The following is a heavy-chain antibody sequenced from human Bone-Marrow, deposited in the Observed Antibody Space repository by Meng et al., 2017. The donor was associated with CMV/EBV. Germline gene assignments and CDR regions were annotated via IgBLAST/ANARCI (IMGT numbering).Heavy chain of an antibody. CDR2: ISSSSSYR. J-gene: IGHJ3*02. D-gene: IGHD3-9*01. CDR3: ARGLLRDFDWLFPFACDI. V-gene: IGHV3-21*06. CDR1: GFTFSSYS. Sequence: GGSLRLSCAASGFTFSSYSMNWVRQAPGKGLEWVSSISSSSSYRYYADSVKGRFTISRDNAKYSLYLQMNSLRGEDTAVYYCARGLLRDFDWLFPFACDIGGQGTMVTVSS.